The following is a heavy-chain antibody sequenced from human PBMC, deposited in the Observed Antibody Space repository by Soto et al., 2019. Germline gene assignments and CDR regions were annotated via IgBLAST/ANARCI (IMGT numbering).Heavy chain of an antibody. CDR2: ISYDGSNK. CDR1: GFTFSSYG. V-gene: IGHV3-30*18. CDR3: AKAGAGFGELFHFDY. Sequence: GGSLRLSCAASGFTFSSYGMHWVRQAPGKGLEWVAVISYDGSNKYYADSVKGRFTISRDNSKNTLYLQMNSLRAEDTAVYYCAKAGAGFGELFHFDYWGQGTLVTVSS. D-gene: IGHD3-10*01. J-gene: IGHJ4*02.